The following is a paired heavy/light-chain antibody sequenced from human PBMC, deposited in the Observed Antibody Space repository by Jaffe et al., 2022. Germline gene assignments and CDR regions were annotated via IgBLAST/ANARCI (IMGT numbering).Heavy chain of an antibody. CDR2: IYHSGST. V-gene: IGHV4-38-2*01. CDR3: ARYIYTSSGYETATTQTYYFDY. D-gene: IGHD5-12*01. J-gene: IGHJ4*02. CDR1: GYSISSGYY. Sequence: QVQLQESGPGLVKPSETLSLTCAVSGYSISSGYYWGWIRQPPGKGLEWIGSIYHSGSTYYNPSLKSRVTISVDTSKNQFSLKLSSVTAADTAVYYCARYIYTSSGYETATTQTYYFDYWGQGTLVTVSS.
Light chain of an antibody. Sequence: DIQMTQSPSSLSASVGDRVTITCRASQSISSYLNWYQQKPGKAPKLLIYAASSLQSGVPSRFSGSGSGTDFTLTISSLQPEDFATYYCQQSYSTHLTFGGGTKVEIK. V-gene: IGKV1-39*01. J-gene: IGKJ4*01. CDR3: QQSYSTHLT. CDR1: QSISSY. CDR2: AAS.